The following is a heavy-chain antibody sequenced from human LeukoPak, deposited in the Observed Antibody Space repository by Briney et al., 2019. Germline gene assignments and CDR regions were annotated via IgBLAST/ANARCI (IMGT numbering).Heavy chain of an antibody. V-gene: IGHV3-30*18. Sequence: GGSLRLSCAASGFTFTSYSMHWVRQAPGKGLEWVALISPDGSIGNYADSVKGRFTISRDNSKNTVYLQINSLRPEDTALYHCAKDDHYDTSGHGWVFDIWGQGTVVTVSS. J-gene: IGHJ3*02. CDR2: ISPDGSIG. CDR1: GFTFTSYS. D-gene: IGHD3-22*01. CDR3: AKDDHYDTSGHGWVFDI.